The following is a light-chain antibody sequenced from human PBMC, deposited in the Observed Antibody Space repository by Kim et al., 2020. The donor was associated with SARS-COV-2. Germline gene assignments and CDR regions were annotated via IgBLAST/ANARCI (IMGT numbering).Light chain of an antibody. Sequence: CPGERATLSCRASQSVSSSYLACYQQKTGQAPTLLIYGAASRATGITDRFSGSGSGTDFSLTISRLEPEDFAVYYYQQYGSSPWRFGQGTKVDIK. J-gene: IGKJ1*01. V-gene: IGKV3-20*01. CDR1: QSVSSSY. CDR2: GAA. CDR3: QQYGSSPWR.